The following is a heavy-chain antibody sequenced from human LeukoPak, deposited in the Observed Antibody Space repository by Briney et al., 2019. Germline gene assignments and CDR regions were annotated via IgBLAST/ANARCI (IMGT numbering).Heavy chain of an antibody. Sequence: GGSLRLSCAASGFTFSFYAMSWVRQAPGKGLEWVAGITSSGNTTYYADPVKGRFTISRDNSRNILYLQMNSLRAEDTAIYYCAKDFGGSDYDWYLDFWGRGTVVTVSS. CDR2: ITSSGNTT. J-gene: IGHJ2*01. D-gene: IGHD1-26*01. V-gene: IGHV3-23*01. CDR3: AKDFGGSDYDWYLDF. CDR1: GFTFSFYA.